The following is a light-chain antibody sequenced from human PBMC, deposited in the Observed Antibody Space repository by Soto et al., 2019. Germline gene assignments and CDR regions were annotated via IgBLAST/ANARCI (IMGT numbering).Light chain of an antibody. V-gene: IGKV3-20*01. CDR2: GAS. Sequence: EIVLTQSPGTLSLSPGERATLSCRASQSVSSSYLDWYQQKPGQAPRLLIYGASSRATGIPDRFSGSGSGTDFTLTISRLEPEDFAVYYCQQYGSSTGWTFGQGTKVEIK. J-gene: IGKJ1*01. CDR1: QSVSSSY. CDR3: QQYGSSTGWT.